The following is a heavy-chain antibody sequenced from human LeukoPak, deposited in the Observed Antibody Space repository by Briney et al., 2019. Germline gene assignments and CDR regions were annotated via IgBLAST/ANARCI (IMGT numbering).Heavy chain of an antibody. CDR1: GYSFTSYW. D-gene: IGHD3-9*01. CDR2: IYPGDSDT. CDR3: ARAGLRYFDWPIGIGYFQH. V-gene: IGHV5-51*01. J-gene: IGHJ1*01. Sequence: GESLKISCKGSGYSFTSYWIGWVRQMPGKGLEWMGIIYPGDSDTRYSPSFQGQVTISADKSISTAYLQWSSLKASDTAMYYCARAGLRYFDWPIGIGYFQHWGQGTLVTVSS.